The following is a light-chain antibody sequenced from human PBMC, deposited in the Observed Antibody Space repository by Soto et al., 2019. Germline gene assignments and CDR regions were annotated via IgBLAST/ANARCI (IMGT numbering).Light chain of an antibody. V-gene: IGKV1-12*01. CDR1: QGISSL. CDR3: QQANSFPLT. CDR2: AAS. J-gene: IGKJ4*01. Sequence: DIEITQSPSSGSSSVGNTVGITCPTRQGISSLLAWYQQKPRKAPKLLIYAASSLQSGVPSRFSGSGSGTDFTLTISSLQPEDFATYYCQQANSFPLTCGGGTKVDIK.